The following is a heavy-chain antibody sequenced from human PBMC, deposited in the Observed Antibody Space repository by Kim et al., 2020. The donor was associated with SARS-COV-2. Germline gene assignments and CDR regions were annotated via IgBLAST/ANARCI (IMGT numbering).Heavy chain of an antibody. Sequence: GGSRRLSCEASGFTLRNYALHWFRQAPGKGPEWVSFRSYDGTNKYYADSVKGRFTIARDNSKVTLYLYMNSLRIDHTVLYYCATDLAHWLASPYFYGID. CDR2: RSYDGTNK. CDR1: GFTLRNYA. V-gene: IGHV3-30-3*01. D-gene: IGHD6-19*01. CDR3: ATDLAHWLASPYFYGID. J-gene: IGHJ6*01.